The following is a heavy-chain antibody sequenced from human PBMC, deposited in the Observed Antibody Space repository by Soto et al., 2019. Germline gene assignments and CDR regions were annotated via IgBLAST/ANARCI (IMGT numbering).Heavy chain of an antibody. CDR1: GFSLTTDRVG. D-gene: IGHD1-26*01. Sequence: QITLKESGPTLVKPTQTLTLTCTFSGFSLTTDRVGVGWIRQSPGEALEWLAVIYWDDSKTYRPSLESRLTITKDTSKNLVALTMTNMDSLDTATYYCAHAYGGRSLYWGQGTLVTVSS. V-gene: IGHV2-5*02. CDR2: IYWDDSK. J-gene: IGHJ4*02. CDR3: AHAYGGRSLY.